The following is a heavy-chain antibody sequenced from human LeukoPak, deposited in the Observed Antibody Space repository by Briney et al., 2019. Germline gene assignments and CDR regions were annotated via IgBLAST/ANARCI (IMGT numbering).Heavy chain of an antibody. CDR1: GGSISSSSYY. Sequence: SETLSLTCTVSGGSISSSSYYWGWIRQPPGKGLEWIGYIYHSGSTYYNPSLKSRVTISVDRSKNQFSLKLSSVTAADTAVYYCARVSTPYYYYGMDVWGQGTTVTVSS. D-gene: IGHD2-2*01. V-gene: IGHV4-30-2*01. CDR3: ARVSTPYYYYGMDV. CDR2: IYHSGST. J-gene: IGHJ6*02.